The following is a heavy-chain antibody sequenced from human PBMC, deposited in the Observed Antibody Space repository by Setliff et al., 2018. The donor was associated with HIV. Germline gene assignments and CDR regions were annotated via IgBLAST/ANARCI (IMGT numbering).Heavy chain of an antibody. Sequence: SETLSLTCTVSGGSISSDNWWTWLRQPPGKGLEWIGEIYHSGSTNYNASLKSRVTISVETSKNQFSLKLTSVTAADTAVYYCARMDSSTWPDYYFYGMDVWGQGTTVTVSS. CDR2: IYHSGST. J-gene: IGHJ6*02. V-gene: IGHV4-4*02. CDR3: ARMDSSTWPDYYFYGMDV. CDR1: GGSISSDNW. D-gene: IGHD2-2*01.